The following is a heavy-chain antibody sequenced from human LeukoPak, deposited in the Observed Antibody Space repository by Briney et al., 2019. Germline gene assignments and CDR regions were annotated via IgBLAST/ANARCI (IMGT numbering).Heavy chain of an antibody. Sequence: SETLSLTCNVSGASITDAYWSWLRQPPGKGLEWIGYIYYSGSTNYNPSIKSRVTISVDTSKNQFSLKLSSVTAADTAVYYCARSRRFGELFLYYWGQGTLVTVSS. CDR3: ARSRRFGELFLYY. D-gene: IGHD3-10*01. J-gene: IGHJ4*02. V-gene: IGHV4-59*01. CDR2: IYYSGST. CDR1: GASITDAY.